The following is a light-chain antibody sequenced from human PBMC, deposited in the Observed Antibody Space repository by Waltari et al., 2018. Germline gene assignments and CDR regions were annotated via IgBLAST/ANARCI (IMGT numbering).Light chain of an antibody. J-gene: IGKJ4*01. Sequence: EIVLTQSPGTLSLSPGERATLSCRASQSVSSSYLACYQQKPGQAPRLLIYGASSRATGIPDRFSGSGSGTDFTLTISRLEPEDFAVYYCQQYGSSLRTFGGGTKVEIK. V-gene: IGKV3-20*01. CDR2: GAS. CDR1: QSVSSSY. CDR3: QQYGSSLRT.